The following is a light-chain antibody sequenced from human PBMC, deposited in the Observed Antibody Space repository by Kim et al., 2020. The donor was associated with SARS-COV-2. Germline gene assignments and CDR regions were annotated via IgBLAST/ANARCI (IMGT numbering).Light chain of an antibody. J-gene: IGKJ5*01. CDR2: GAS. Sequence: ASVGDRVTEPCRARQELGNDLGWSQQRPRIAPQRLNYGASNLESGVPSRFSGSESESEFTLKIHRPQPEDFATYFCLQHRTYPITFGQGTRPEIK. CDR3: LQHRTYPIT. V-gene: IGKV1-17*01. CDR1: QELGND.